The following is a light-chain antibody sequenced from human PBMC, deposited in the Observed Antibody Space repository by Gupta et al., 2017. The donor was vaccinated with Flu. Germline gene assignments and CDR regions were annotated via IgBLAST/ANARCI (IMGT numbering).Light chain of an antibody. Sequence: KVAISCSGSTSNVASHYVSWYRQLPGTAPKLLIYEDDKRPSGIPDRFSGSKSGTSATLAISGLQSGDEADYYCAAWDNSLTAYVFGTGTWLTVL. V-gene: IGLV1-51*02. CDR2: EDD. J-gene: IGLJ1*01. CDR3: AAWDNSLTAYV. CDR1: TSNVASHY.